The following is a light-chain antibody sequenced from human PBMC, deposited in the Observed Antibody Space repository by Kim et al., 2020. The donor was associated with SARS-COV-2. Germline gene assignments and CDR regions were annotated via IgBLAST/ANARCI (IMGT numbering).Light chain of an antibody. J-gene: IGKJ2*01. Sequence: SAAGGYRVPFACRATQSINNYLTWYQHKPGKAPKALIYLASNFQRGVPTRFSGSGSGTDFTLTITTLQPEDFATYHCQQAYTTPYTFGQGTKLAI. V-gene: IGKV1-39*01. CDR3: QQAYTTPYT. CDR1: QSINNY. CDR2: LAS.